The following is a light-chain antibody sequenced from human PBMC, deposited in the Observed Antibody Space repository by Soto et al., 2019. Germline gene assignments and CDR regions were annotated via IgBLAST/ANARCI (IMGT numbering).Light chain of an antibody. V-gene: IGKV1-5*03. CDR1: QSISSW. CDR3: QQYNSYPWT. Sequence: DIQMTQSPSTLSASVGDRVTITCRASQSISSWLAWYQQKPGKVPKLLIYKASGLESGVPSRFSGSESGTEFTLTISSLQPDDFATYYYQQYNSYPWTFGQGTKVEIK. J-gene: IGKJ1*01. CDR2: KAS.